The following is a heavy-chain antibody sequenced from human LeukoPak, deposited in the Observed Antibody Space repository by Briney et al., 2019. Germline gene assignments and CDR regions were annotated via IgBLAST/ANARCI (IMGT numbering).Heavy chain of an antibody. CDR1: GGTFSSYA. V-gene: IGHV1-46*01. CDR2: IYPRDGST. J-gene: IGHJ4*02. CDR3: ARDQEAFDY. Sequence: ASVNVSCKASGGTFSSYAISWVRQAPGRGLEWMGMIYPRDGSTSYAQKFQGRVTVTRDTSTSTVHMELSGLRPEDTAVYYCARDQEAFDYWGQGTLVTVSS.